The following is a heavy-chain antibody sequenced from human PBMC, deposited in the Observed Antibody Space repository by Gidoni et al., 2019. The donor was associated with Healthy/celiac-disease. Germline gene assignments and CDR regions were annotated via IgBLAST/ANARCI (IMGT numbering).Heavy chain of an antibody. CDR1: AFTFSRSS. V-gene: IGHV3-21*01. CDR2: ISSSSSYR. CDR3: ARYPYCSGGSCFHYWYFDL. D-gene: IGHD2-15*01. Sequence: EVQLVESGGGLVKPGGSLRLSCAASAFTFSRSSMNWVRQAPGKGLEWVSSISSSSSYRYYADSVKGRFTISRDNAKNSLYLQMNSLRAEDTAVYYCARYPYCSGGSCFHYWYFDLWGRGTLVTVSS. J-gene: IGHJ2*01.